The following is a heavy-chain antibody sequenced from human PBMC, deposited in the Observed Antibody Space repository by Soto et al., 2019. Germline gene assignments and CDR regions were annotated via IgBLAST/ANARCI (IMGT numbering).Heavy chain of an antibody. CDR1: GGSISGDYYH. V-gene: IGHV4-30-4*08. Sequence: SETLSLTCTVSGGSISGDYYHWTWIRQSPGKGLEWIGYIHFSGSVLYNPSFKSRPTISVDTSKNQFSLHLRSVTAADTAVYFCAREDDGGDRDYYGLDVCGQGTTVTVSS. D-gene: IGHD3-10*01. J-gene: IGHJ6*02. CDR2: IHFSGSV. CDR3: AREDDGGDRDYYGLDV.